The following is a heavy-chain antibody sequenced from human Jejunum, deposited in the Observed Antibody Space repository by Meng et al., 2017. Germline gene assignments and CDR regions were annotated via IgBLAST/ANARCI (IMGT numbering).Heavy chain of an antibody. CDR3: ARGVLERYFDY. D-gene: IGHD3-10*01. CDR1: GDFTSSSDR. CDR2: VWHSGAT. Sequence: GSGPGLVKPSGTLSLTCSVSGDFTSSSDRWTWVRQAPGRGLEWIGEVWHSGATYYNPSLESRLTISIDTSNNRFSLELSSATAADTAVYYCARGVLERYFDYWGQGALVTVSS. J-gene: IGHJ4*02. V-gene: IGHV4-4*02.